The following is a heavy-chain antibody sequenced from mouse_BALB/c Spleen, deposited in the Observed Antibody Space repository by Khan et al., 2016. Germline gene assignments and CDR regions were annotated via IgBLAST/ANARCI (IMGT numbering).Heavy chain of an antibody. J-gene: IGHJ4*01. CDR1: GYTFTNYG. CDR2: INTYTGEP. Sequence: QFQLVQSGPELKKPGETVKISCKTSGYTFTNYGMNWVKQAPGKGLKWMGWINTYTGEPAYADDFKGRFALSLETSARTAFLLINNLKNEDTATYFCARYGNYYAMDYWGQGTSVTVSS. CDR3: ARYGNYYAMDY. V-gene: IGHV9-3-1*01. D-gene: IGHD2-1*01.